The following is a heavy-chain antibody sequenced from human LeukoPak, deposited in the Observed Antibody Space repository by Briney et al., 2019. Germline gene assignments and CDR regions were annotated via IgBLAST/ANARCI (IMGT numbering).Heavy chain of an antibody. D-gene: IGHD6-13*01. CDR2: MFSGGYT. CDR1: GLSVRNEY. J-gene: IGHJ4*02. CDR3: AKDINKASSSWYGAFDY. Sequence: GGSLRLSCTASGLSVRNEYMSWVRRTPGKGLEWVAVMFSGGYTSYADSVKGRFTISRDNAENSLYLQMNSLRTEDAALYYCAKDINKASSSWYGAFDYWGQGTLVTVSS. V-gene: IGHV3-53*05.